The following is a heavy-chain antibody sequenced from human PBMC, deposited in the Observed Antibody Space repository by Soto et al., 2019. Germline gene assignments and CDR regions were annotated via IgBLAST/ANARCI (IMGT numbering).Heavy chain of an antibody. J-gene: IGHJ6*01. D-gene: IGHD5-18*01. Sequence: ASVKVSCKASGYTFTGYYMHWVRQAPGQGLEWMGWINPNSGGTNYAQKFQGWVTMTRDTSISTAYMELSRLRSDDTAVYYCARDGEAAMAYYYGMDVWGQGTTVNVSS. CDR3: ARDGEAAMAYYYGMDV. CDR1: GYTFTGYY. CDR2: INPNSGGT. V-gene: IGHV1-2*04.